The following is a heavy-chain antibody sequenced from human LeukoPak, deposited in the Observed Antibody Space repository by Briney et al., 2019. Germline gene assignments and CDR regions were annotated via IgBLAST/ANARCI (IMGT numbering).Heavy chain of an antibody. J-gene: IGHJ5*02. D-gene: IGHD6-19*01. CDR3: AKCTTSAYTTGWCNWIDP. CDR2: TVSRGTT. V-gene: IGHV3-23*01. CDR1: GFTFTSDA. Sequence: GGSLRLSCVASGFTFTSDAMNWVRQAPGKGLEWVSSTVSRGTTQYAGSVKGRFTVSRDTSKNTLYLQMNSLRADDTAVYYCAKCTTSAYTTGWCNWIDPWGQGTLVTVSS.